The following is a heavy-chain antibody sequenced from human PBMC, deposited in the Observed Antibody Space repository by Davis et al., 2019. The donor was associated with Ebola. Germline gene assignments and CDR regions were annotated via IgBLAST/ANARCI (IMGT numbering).Heavy chain of an antibody. D-gene: IGHD1-26*01. J-gene: IGHJ5*02. V-gene: IGHV3-48*04. CDR1: GFTFSSYS. CDR3: ARVWGGAFDP. Sequence: GESLKISCAASGFTFSSYSMNWVRQAPGKGLEWVSYISSSGSTIYYADSVKGRFTISRDNAKNSLYLQMNSLRAEDTAVYYCARVWGGAFDPWGQGTLVTVSS. CDR2: ISSSGSTI.